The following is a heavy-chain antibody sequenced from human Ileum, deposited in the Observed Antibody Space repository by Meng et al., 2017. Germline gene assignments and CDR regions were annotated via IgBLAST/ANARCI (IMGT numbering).Heavy chain of an antibody. CDR3: AHSPQGYFDY. CDR1: GFSLATSGVS. J-gene: IGHJ4*02. CDR2: IYWDDDK. Sequence: QITLKETGPALVKATPTLTLTCNFSGFSLATSGVSVAWTRQPPGEALEWLELIYWDDDKRYSPSLKNRLAITKDTSKNQVVLTMTNMDPMDTGTYYCAHSPQGYFDYWGPGTLVTVSS. V-gene: IGHV2-5*02.